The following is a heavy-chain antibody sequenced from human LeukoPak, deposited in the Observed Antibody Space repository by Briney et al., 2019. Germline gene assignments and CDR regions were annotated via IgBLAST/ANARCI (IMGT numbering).Heavy chain of an antibody. CDR1: GGTFSSYA. Sequence: SVKVSCKASGGTFSSYAISWVRQAPGQGLEWMGGIIPIFGTANYAQKFQGRVTITTDESTSTAYMELSRLRSDDTAVYYCARDEGHDAFDIWGQGTMVTVSS. CDR2: IIPIFGTA. CDR3: ARDEGHDAFDI. V-gene: IGHV1-69*05. J-gene: IGHJ3*02.